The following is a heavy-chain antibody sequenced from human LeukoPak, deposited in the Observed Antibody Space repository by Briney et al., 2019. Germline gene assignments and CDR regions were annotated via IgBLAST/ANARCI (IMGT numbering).Heavy chain of an antibody. V-gene: IGHV3-23*01. CDR2: ISDSGGRT. J-gene: IGHJ4*02. Sequence: GGSLRLSCAASGFTFTDYSMSWVRQAPGKGLEWVAGISDSGGRTNYADSVKGRFTISRDNPKNTLYLQMNSLRAEDTAVYFCAKRGVVIRVILVGFHKEANYFDSWGQGALVAVSS. CDR3: AKRGVVIRVILVGFHKEANYFDS. D-gene: IGHD3-10*01. CDR1: GFTFTDYS.